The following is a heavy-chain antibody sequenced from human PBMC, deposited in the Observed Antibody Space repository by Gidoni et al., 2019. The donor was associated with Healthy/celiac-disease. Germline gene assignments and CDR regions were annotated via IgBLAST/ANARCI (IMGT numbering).Heavy chain of an antibody. D-gene: IGHD4-17*01. V-gene: IGHV1-18*01. CDR2: ISAYNGNT. J-gene: IGHJ6*02. Sequence: QVQLVQSGAEVKKPRASVKVSCTASGYTFTSYGISWVRQAPGHGLEWMGWISAYNGNTNDAQKLQGRVTMTTDTSTSTAYMELRSLRSDDTAVYYCARDDYDWGHYYYYYGMDVWSQGTTVTVSS. CDR3: ARDDYDWGHYYYYYGMDV. CDR1: GYTFTSYG.